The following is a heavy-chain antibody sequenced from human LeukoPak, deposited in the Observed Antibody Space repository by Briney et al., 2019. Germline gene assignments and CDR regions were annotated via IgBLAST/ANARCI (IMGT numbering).Heavy chain of an antibody. CDR3: AKSLGYSGSYYVVDY. V-gene: IGHV3-11*01. Sequence: GGSLRLSCAASGFTFSDYYMSWIRQAPGKGLEWVSYISSSGSTIYYADSVKGRFTISRDNAKNSLYLQMNSLRAEDTAVYYCAKSLGYSGSYYVVDYWGQGTLVTVSS. CDR2: ISSSGSTI. D-gene: IGHD1-26*01. J-gene: IGHJ4*02. CDR1: GFTFSDYY.